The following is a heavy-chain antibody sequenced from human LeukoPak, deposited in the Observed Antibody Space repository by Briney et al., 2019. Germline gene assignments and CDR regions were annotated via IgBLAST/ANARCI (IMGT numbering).Heavy chain of an antibody. J-gene: IGHJ3*02. V-gene: IGHV1-69*05. CDR3: ARAGIVGAKKAFDI. Sequence: SVKVSCKASGGTFSSYAISWVRQAPGQGLEWTGGIIPIFGTANYAQKFQGRVTITTDESTSTAYMELSSLRSEDTAVYYCARAGIVGAKKAFDIWGQGTMVTVSS. CDR1: GGTFSSYA. CDR2: IIPIFGTA. D-gene: IGHD1-26*01.